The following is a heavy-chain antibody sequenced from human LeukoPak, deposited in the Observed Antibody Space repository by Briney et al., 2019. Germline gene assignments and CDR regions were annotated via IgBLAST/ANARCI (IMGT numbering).Heavy chain of an antibody. V-gene: IGHV1-18*01. J-gene: IGHJ4*02. Sequence: APGKFSCKASGYTFTSYGISSVRQATGQGLEWMGWISAYNGNTNYAQKLQGRVTMTTDTSTSTAYMELRSLRSDDTAVYYCARGNSYYDYVWGSYRYSPPDYWGQGTLVTVSS. D-gene: IGHD3-16*02. CDR1: GYTFTSYG. CDR3: ARGNSYYDYVWGSYRYSPPDY. CDR2: ISAYNGNT.